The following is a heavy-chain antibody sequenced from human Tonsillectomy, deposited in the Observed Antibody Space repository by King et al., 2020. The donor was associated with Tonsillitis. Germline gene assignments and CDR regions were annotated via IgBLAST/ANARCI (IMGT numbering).Heavy chain of an antibody. V-gene: IGHV4-39*01. Sequence: LQLQESGPGLVKPSETLSLTCTVSGASISSGPYYWAWIRQSPGKGVEWIGSVLHSGDTYFNPSLKSRATISVDTSKNHFSLKLSSVTAADTALYYCARHCSGDGCYSYFELWGRGTLVTVSS. D-gene: IGHD2-15*01. CDR3: ARHCSGDGCYSYFEL. CDR2: VLHSGDT. CDR1: GASISSGPYY. J-gene: IGHJ2*01.